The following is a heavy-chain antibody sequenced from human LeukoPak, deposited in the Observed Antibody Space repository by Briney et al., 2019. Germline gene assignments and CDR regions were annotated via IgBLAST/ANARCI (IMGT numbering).Heavy chain of an antibody. D-gene: IGHD5-18*01. J-gene: IGHJ4*02. V-gene: IGHV3-23*01. CDR1: GFTFSSYA. Sequence: PGGFLRLSCAASGFTFSSYAMSWVRQAPGKGLEWVSAISGSGGTTHYADSVKGRFTISRDNSKNTLYLQMNSLRAEDTAVYYCAKPQSKIQLWGDFDYWGQGTLVTVSS. CDR2: ISGSGGTT. CDR3: AKPQSKIQLWGDFDY.